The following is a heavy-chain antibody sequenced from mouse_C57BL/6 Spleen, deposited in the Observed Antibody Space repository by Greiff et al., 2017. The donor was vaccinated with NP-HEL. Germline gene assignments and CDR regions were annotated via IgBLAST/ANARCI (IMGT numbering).Heavy chain of an antibody. J-gene: IGHJ1*03. V-gene: IGHV1-42*01. D-gene: IGHD2-3*01. CDR1: GYSFTGYY. Sequence: EVQRVESGPELVKPGASVKISCKASGYSFTGYYMNWVKQSPEKSLEWIGEINPSTGGTTYNQKFKAKATLTVDKSSSTAYMQLKSLTSEDSAVYYCARRGYYSWYFDVWGTGTTVTVSS. CDR2: INPSTGGT. CDR3: ARRGYYSWYFDV.